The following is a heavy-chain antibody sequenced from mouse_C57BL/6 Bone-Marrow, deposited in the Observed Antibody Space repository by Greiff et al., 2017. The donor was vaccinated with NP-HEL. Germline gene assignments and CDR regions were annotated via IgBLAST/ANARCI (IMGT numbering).Heavy chain of an antibody. D-gene: IGHD1-1*01. CDR3: ARGGRVLPYAMDY. CDR2: INPSSGYT. J-gene: IGHJ4*01. Sequence: VQLQQSGAELAKPGASVKLSCKASGYTFTSYWMHWVKQRPGQGLEWIGYINPSSGYTQYNQKFKDKATLTADKSSSTAYMQLSSLTYEDSAVYYCARGGRVLPYAMDYWGQGTSVTVSS. CDR1: GYTFTSYW. V-gene: IGHV1-7*01.